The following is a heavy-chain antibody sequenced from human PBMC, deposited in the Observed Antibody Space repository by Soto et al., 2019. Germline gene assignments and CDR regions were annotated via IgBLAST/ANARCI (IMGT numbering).Heavy chain of an antibody. Sequence: ASVKVSCKASGYTFTSYDINWVRQATGQGLEWMGWMNPNSGNTGYAQKFQGRVTMTRNTSISTAYMELSSLRSEDTAVYYCAGGPRYMITLGGGWFDPWGQGTLVTVSS. V-gene: IGHV1-8*01. CDR1: GYTFTSYD. CDR3: AGGPRYMITLGGGWFDP. J-gene: IGHJ5*02. D-gene: IGHD3-16*01. CDR2: MNPNSGNT.